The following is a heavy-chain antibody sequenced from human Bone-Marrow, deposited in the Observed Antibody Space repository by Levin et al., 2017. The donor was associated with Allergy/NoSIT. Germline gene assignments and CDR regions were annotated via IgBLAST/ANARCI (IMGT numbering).Heavy chain of an antibody. D-gene: IGHD3-22*01. Sequence: PGGSLRLSCAGSGITFSRYGMHWVRQAPGKGLEWVAVMSSDGIKTYYADSVKGRFTISRDKSNNTLYLQLSSLRAEDTAVYYCAKSPYFDSSSYYYEGAFDIWGRGTMVTVSS. CDR2: MSSDGIKT. V-gene: IGHV3-30*18. CDR3: AKSPYFDSSSYYYEGAFDI. CDR1: GITFSRYG. J-gene: IGHJ3*02.